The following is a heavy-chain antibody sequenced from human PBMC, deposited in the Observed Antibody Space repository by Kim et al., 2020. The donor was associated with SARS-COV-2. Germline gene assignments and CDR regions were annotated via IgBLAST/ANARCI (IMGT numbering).Heavy chain of an antibody. V-gene: IGHV4-39*07. Sequence: SETLSLTCTVSGGSISSSSYYWGWIRQPPGKGLEWIGSIYYSGSTYYNPSLKSRVTISVDTSKNQFSLKLSSVTAADTAVYYCARDRLLYCSGGSCYGAFDIWGQGTMVTVSS. CDR3: ARDRLLYCSGGSCYGAFDI. CDR1: GGSISSSSYY. D-gene: IGHD2-15*01. J-gene: IGHJ3*02. CDR2: IYYSGST.